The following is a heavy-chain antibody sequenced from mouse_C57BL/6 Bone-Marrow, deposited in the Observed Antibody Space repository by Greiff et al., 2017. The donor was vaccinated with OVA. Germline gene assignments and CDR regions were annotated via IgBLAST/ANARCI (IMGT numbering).Heavy chain of an antibody. J-gene: IGHJ3*01. CDR3: VRQRYSYGSRVFAY. CDR1: GFSFNTYA. V-gene: IGHV10-1*01. Sequence: EADGGLVQPKGSLKLSCAASGFSFNTYAMNWVRQAPGKGLEWVARIRSKSNNYATYYADSVKDRFTISRDDSESMLYLQMNNLKTEDTAMYYCVRQRYSYGSRVFAYWGQGTLVTVSA. CDR2: IRSKSNNYAT. D-gene: IGHD1-1*01.